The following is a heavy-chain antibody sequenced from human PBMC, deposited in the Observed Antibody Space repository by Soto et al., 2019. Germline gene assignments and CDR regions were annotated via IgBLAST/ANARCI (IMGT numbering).Heavy chain of an antibody. D-gene: IGHD3-22*01. J-gene: IGHJ4*02. CDR3: ARGSVSYYADSSGDAEDY. Sequence: ASVKVSCKASGYTFTSYGISWVRQAPGQGLEWMGWISAYNGNTNYAQKLQGRVTMTTDTSTITAYMELRSLRSDDTAVYYRARGSVSYYADSSGDAEDYSGEGTIVXV. V-gene: IGHV1-18*01. CDR1: GYTFTSYG. CDR2: ISAYNGNT.